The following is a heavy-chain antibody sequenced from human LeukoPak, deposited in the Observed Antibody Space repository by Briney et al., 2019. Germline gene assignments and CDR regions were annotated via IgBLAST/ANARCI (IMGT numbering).Heavy chain of an antibody. Sequence: SVKVSCKASGGTFSSYAISWVRQAPGQGLEWMGGIIPMFGTANYAQKFQGRLTITTDESTSTAYMELSSLRSEDTAVYYCARGLNDYDSSGYPFDYWGQGTLVTVSS. CDR2: IIPMFGTA. D-gene: IGHD3-22*01. CDR3: ARGLNDYDSSGYPFDY. V-gene: IGHV1-69*05. CDR1: GGTFSSYA. J-gene: IGHJ4*02.